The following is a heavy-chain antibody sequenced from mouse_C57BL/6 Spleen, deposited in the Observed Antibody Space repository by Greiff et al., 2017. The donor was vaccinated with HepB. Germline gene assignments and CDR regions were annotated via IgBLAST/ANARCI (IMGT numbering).Heavy chain of an antibody. D-gene: IGHD2-4*01. J-gene: IGHJ2*01. CDR2: IDPSDSYT. V-gene: IGHV1-50*01. Sequence: VKLQQPGAELVKPGASVKLSCKASGYTFTSYWMQWVKQRPGQGLEWIGEIDPSDSYTNYNQKFKGKATLTVDTSSSTAYMQLSSLTSEDSAVYYCARDDSDYWGQGTTLTVSS. CDR1: GYTFTSYW. CDR3: ARDDSDY.